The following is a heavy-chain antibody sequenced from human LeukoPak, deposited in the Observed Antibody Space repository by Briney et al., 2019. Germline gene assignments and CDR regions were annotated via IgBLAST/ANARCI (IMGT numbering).Heavy chain of an antibody. V-gene: IGHV3-30-3*01. Sequence: GGSLRLSCAASGFTFSSYATHWVRQAPGKGLEWVAVISYDGSNKYYADSVKGRFTISRDNSKNTLYLQMNSLRAEDTAVYYCARDHAYYDFWSGYFPYYYYGMDVWGQGTTVTVSS. CDR1: GFTFSSYA. J-gene: IGHJ6*02. D-gene: IGHD3-3*01. CDR3: ARDHAYYDFWSGYFPYYYYGMDV. CDR2: ISYDGSNK.